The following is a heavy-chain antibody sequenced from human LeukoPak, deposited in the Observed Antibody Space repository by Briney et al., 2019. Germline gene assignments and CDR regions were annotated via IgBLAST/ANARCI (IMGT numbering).Heavy chain of an antibody. V-gene: IGHV3-23*01. J-gene: IGHJ4*02. CDR1: GFTFSAYG. Sequence: PGGSLRLSCAASGFTFSAYGMSWFRQAPGKGLEWVSAITCSGNTYYADSVKGRFTISRDNSKITPYLQMNSLRAEDTALYYCAKDGTGCGGDCYSDYWGQGTLVTVSS. CDR2: ITCSGNT. CDR3: AKDGTGCGGDCYSDY. D-gene: IGHD2-21*02.